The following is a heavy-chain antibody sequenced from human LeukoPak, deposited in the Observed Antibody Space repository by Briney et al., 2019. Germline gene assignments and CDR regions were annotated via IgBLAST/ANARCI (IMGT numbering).Heavy chain of an antibody. J-gene: IGHJ4*02. D-gene: IGHD6-19*01. V-gene: IGHV3-23*01. CDR1: GFTFSSYA. CDR3: AKRGAGYYFDY. Sequence: PGGSLRLSCAASGFTFSSYAMSWVRQAPGKGLVWVSTITDSSGNTFYADSVKGRFTISRDNSKNTLYLQMNSLRAEDTAVYYCAKRGAGYYFDYWGQRTLVTVSS. CDR2: ITDSSGNT.